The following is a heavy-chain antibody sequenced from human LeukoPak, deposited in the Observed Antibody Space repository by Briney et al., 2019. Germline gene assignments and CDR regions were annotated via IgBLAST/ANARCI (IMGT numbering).Heavy chain of an antibody. CDR2: ISSSSSYI. D-gene: IGHD3-10*01. CDR3: ARDHYYGSGSFNYFDY. V-gene: IGHV3-21*01. Sequence: GGSLRLSCAASGFIVSSNYMNWVRQAPGKGLEWVSSISSSSSYIYYADSVKGRFTISRDNAKNSLYLQMNSLRAEDTAVYYCARDHYYGSGSFNYFDYWGQGTLVTVSS. J-gene: IGHJ4*02. CDR1: GFIVSSNY.